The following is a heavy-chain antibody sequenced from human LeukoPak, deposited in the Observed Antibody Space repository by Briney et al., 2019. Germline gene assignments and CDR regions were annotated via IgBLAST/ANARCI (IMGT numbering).Heavy chain of an antibody. D-gene: IGHD2-15*01. CDR2: IYYSGST. J-gene: IGHJ3*02. CDR3: ARSRTVVSGAFDI. V-gene: IGHV4-59*01. Sequence: SETLSLTCTVSGGSISSYYWSWIRQPPGKGLEWIGYIYYSGSTNYNPSLKSRVTISVDTSKNQFSLKLSSVTAADTAVYYCARSRTVVSGAFDIWGQGTMVTVSS. CDR1: GGSISSYY.